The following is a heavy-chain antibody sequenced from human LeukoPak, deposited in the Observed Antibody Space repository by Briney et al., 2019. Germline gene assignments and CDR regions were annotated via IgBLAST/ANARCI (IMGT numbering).Heavy chain of an antibody. CDR3: AKGIVGATRKINFFDY. J-gene: IGHJ4*02. CDR2: ISGSGGST. Sequence: GGSLRLSCAASGFTFSSYAMSWVRQAPGKGLEWVSAISGSGGSTYYADSVKGRFTISRDNSKNTLYLQMSSLRAEDTAVYYCAKGIVGATRKINFFDYWGQGTLVTVSS. D-gene: IGHD1-26*01. CDR1: GFTFSSYA. V-gene: IGHV3-23*01.